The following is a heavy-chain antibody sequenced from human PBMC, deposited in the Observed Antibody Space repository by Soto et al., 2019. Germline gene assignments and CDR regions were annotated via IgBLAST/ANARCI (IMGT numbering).Heavy chain of an antibody. J-gene: IGHJ1*01. CDR3: VRDYCSSGTCYFHP. V-gene: IGHV1-46*01. D-gene: IGHD2-15*01. Sequence: QVQLVQSGAEVKKPGASVKVSCRASGYTFSRFRIHWVRQAPGQGFEWMGIINPNDGSTTHAQKFQGRVTMTSDTSATTVEMELTGLRFEDAAVYFCVRDYCSSGTCYFHPWGPGTLVTVSS. CDR1: GYTFSRFR. CDR2: INPNDGST.